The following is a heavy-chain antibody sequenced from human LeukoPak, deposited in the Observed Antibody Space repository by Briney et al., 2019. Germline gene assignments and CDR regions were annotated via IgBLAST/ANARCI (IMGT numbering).Heavy chain of an antibody. V-gene: IGHV4-31*03. D-gene: IGHD1-26*01. CDR3: ARVWENRFHP. CDR1: GGSINSGGYY. J-gene: IGHJ5*02. CDR2: IYNSEIT. Sequence: SETLSLTCTVSGGSINSGGYYWSWLRQHPGKGLEWIGYIYNSEITYYNPSLESRVTISVDMSNNQFSLNLSSVTAADTAVYYCARVWENRFHPWGQGTLVTVSS.